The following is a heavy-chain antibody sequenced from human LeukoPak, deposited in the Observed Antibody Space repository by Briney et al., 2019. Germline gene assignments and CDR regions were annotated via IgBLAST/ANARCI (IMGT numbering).Heavy chain of an antibody. J-gene: IGHJ5*02. D-gene: IGHD5-18*01. CDR3: ARHPTALVSYGFDP. CDR2: IYYSGST. CDR1: GGSFSNYY. V-gene: IGHV4-59*08. Sequence: ETLSLTCTVSGGSFSNYYWSWIRQPPGKGLEWIGYIYYSGSTNYNPSLKSRVTISVDTSKNQFSLNLSSVTAADTAVYYCARHPTALVSYGFDPWGQGTLVTVSS.